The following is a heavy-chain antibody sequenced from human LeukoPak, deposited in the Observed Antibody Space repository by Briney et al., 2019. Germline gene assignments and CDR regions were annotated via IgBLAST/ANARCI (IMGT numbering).Heavy chain of an antibody. CDR3: TRRYGRGPADY. J-gene: IGHJ4*02. V-gene: IGHV1-69*02. D-gene: IGHD5-24*01. Sequence: SVKVSCKASGGTFSSYTISWVRQAPGQGLEWMGRIIPILGIANYAQKFQGRVTITADKSTSTAYMELSSLRSEDTAVYYCTRRYGRGPADYWGQGTLVTVSS. CDR1: GGTFSSYT. CDR2: IIPILGIA.